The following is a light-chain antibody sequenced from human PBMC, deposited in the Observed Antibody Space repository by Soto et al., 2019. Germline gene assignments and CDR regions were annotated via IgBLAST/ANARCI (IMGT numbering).Light chain of an antibody. CDR2: GAS. CDR1: QSVSSSY. V-gene: IGKV3-20*01. Sequence: ETVFTQSPGTVSLTPGERATLSCRASQSVSSSYLAWYQQKPGQAPRLLIYGASSRATGIPDRFSGSGSGTDFTLTISRLEPEDFAVYYCQQYGSSPLFGQGTRLEIK. J-gene: IGKJ5*01. CDR3: QQYGSSPL.